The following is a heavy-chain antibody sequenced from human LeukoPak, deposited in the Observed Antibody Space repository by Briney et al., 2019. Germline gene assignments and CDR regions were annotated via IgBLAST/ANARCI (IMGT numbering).Heavy chain of an antibody. CDR1: GFTFSSYG. CDR2: IWYDGTNT. V-gene: IGHV3-33*06. D-gene: IGHD3-22*01. J-gene: IGHJ4*02. CDR3: AKDPIQTYYYDSSGYYSLLFDY. Sequence: GGSLRLSCAASGFTFSSYGMHWVRQAPGKGLEWVAVIWYDGTNTYYADSVKGRFTISRDNSKNTLYLQMNSLRAEDTAVYYCAKDPIQTYYYDSSGYYSLLFDYWGQGTLVTVSS.